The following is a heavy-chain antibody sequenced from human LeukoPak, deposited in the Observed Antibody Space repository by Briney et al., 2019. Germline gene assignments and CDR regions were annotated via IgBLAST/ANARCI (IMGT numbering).Heavy chain of an antibody. Sequence: PGGSLRLSCAASGFTFTSYGMSWVRQAPGKGLVWVSRINSDGSSTSYADSVKGRFTISRDNAKNTLYLQMNSLRAEDTAVYYCTREKDYYDSSGYYRDAFDIWGQGTKVTASS. J-gene: IGHJ3*02. D-gene: IGHD3-22*01. CDR2: INSDGSST. V-gene: IGHV3-74*01. CDR3: TREKDYYDSSGYYRDAFDI. CDR1: GFTFTSYG.